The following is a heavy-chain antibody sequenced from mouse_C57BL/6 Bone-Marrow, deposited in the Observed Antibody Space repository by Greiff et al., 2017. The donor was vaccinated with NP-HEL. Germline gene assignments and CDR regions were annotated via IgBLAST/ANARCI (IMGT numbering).Heavy chain of an antibody. J-gene: IGHJ1*03. D-gene: IGHD1-1*01. CDR1: GYTFTSYW. CDR3: ARHYGSSYWYFDV. Sequence: QVQLQQPGAELVMPGASGKLSWKASGYTFTSYWMHWVKQRPGQGLEWIGEIDPSDSYTNDNQKFKGKSTLTVDKSSSTAYMQLSSLTSEDSAVYYCARHYGSSYWYFDVWGTGTTVTVSS. CDR2: IDPSDSYT. V-gene: IGHV1-69*01.